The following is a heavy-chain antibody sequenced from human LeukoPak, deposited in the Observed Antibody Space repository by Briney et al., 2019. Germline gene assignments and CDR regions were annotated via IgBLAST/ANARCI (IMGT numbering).Heavy chain of an antibody. V-gene: IGHV4-59*08. CDR1: VDSISSYY. J-gene: IGHJ4*02. Sequence: PETLSLTCTGSVDSISSYYWSWIRQTPGKGLERIGDIYYSGSTNYNPSLRSRVTISVDTSKNQFSLKLSSVTAADTAVYYCARHTDIAPLSSSKYWGQGTLVTVSS. CDR2: IYYSGST. CDR3: ARHTDIAPLSSSKY. D-gene: IGHD6-6*01.